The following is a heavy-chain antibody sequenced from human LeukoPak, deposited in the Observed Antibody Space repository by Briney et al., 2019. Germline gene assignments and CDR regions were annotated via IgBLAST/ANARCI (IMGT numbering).Heavy chain of an antibody. CDR1: GYTFTGYY. CDR3: ARDRNYYDHNGNFDY. CDR2: INPNSGGT. D-gene: IGHD3-22*01. J-gene: IGHJ4*02. V-gene: IGHV1-2*02. Sequence: ASVKVSCKASGYTFTGYYMHWVRQAPGQGLEWMGWINPNSGGTNYAQKFQGRVTMTRDTSLSTAYMELSRLRSDDTAVYYCARDRNYYDHNGNFDYWGQGTLVTVSS.